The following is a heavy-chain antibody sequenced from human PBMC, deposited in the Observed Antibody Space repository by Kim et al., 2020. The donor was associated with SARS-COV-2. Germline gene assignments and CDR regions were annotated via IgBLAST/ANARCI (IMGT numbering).Heavy chain of an antibody. CDR2: INSRSASI. Sequence: GGSLRLSCAASGFTFSSYSMNWVRQTPGKGLEWVSHINSRSASIHYADSVKGRFTISRDNAKNSLYLQMNSLRDEDTAVYYCARDARNDYYYGMDVWGQGTTVTFSS. D-gene: IGHD3-16*01. CDR1: GFTFSSYS. V-gene: IGHV3-48*02. J-gene: IGHJ6*02. CDR3: ARDARNDYYYGMDV.